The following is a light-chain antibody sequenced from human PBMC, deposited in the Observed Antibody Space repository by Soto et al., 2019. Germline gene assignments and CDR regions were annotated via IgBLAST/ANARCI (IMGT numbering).Light chain of an antibody. V-gene: IGLV2-14*01. Sequence: QSALTQPASVSGSPGQSITISCTGTSSDVGGYNYVSWYQQHPGKAPKLIIYEVSNRPSGVSYRFSGSKSGNTASLTISGLQAEDEADYYCSSFTTSNTLMFGGGTKLTVL. CDR1: SSDVGGYNY. CDR2: EVS. J-gene: IGLJ3*02. CDR3: SSFTTSNTLM.